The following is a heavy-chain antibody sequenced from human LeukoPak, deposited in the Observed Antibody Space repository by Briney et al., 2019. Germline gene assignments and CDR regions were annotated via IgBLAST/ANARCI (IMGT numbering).Heavy chain of an antibody. CDR1: GFTVSSNF. CDR2: IYSGGST. D-gene: IGHD3-9*01. J-gene: IGHJ4*02. CDR3: ALGLVTDY. V-gene: IGHV3-66*01. Sequence: QPGGSLRLSCAASGFTVSSNFMSWVRQAPGKGLEWVSVIYSGGSTYYADSVKGRFTISRDNSKNTLYLQMNSRRVEDTAVYYCALGLVTDYWGQGTLVTVSS.